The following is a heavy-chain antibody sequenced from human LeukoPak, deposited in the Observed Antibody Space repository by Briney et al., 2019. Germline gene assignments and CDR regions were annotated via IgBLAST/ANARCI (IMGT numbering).Heavy chain of an antibody. J-gene: IGHJ4*02. D-gene: IGHD6-13*01. CDR1: GFTFSSYA. CDR3: AKDLGVGVWSYSSSWYVGFGY. CDR2: ISGSGGST. V-gene: IGHV3-23*01. Sequence: PGGSLRLSCAASGFTFSSYAMSWVRQAPGKGLEWVSAISGSGGSTYYADSVKGRFTISRDNSKNTLYLQMNSLRAEDTAVYYCAKDLGVGVWSYSSSWYVGFGYWGQGTLVTVSS.